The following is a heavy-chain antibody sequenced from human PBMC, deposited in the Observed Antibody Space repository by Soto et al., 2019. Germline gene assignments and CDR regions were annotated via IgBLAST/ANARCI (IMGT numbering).Heavy chain of an antibody. CDR1: GGSISSGGYY. Sequence: QLQLQESGSGLVKPSQTLSLTCAVSGGSISSGGYYWSWIRQPPGKGLEWVGYIYHSGSTYYNPSLKSRVNISIDRSKNQFSLKLSSVTAADTAVYYCTRSSSNVTTLDYWGQGTLVTVSS. J-gene: IGHJ4*02. CDR3: TRSSSNVTTLDY. CDR2: IYHSGST. V-gene: IGHV4-30-2*01. D-gene: IGHD2-2*01.